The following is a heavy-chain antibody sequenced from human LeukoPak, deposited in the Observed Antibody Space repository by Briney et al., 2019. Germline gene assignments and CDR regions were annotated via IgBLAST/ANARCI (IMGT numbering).Heavy chain of an antibody. CDR1: GFTFRNAW. CDR3: PAGTITDFDY. D-gene: IGHD1-7*01. V-gene: IGHV3-15*01. Sequence: PGGSLRLSCAASGFTFRNAWMNWVRQVPGKGLEWVGRIRSKTDGGTIEYAAPMKGRFTISRDDSKNMLFLQMNSLKIEDTAVYYRPAGTITDFDYWGQRTLVTVSS. CDR2: IRSKTDGGTI. J-gene: IGHJ4*02.